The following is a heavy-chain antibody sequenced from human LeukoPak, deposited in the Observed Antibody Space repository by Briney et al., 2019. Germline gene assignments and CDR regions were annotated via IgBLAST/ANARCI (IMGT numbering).Heavy chain of an antibody. CDR2: ISQDGREK. Sequence: AGGSLTLSCTVSGFTFSSYWMTWVRQVPGKGLQWVANISQDGREKYYMDSMKGRLNISGDNTENSVFLQLTSLRPEDIGIYFCAKGRDYGDFWGQGTLVAVSS. CDR1: GFTFSSYW. J-gene: IGHJ4*02. V-gene: IGHV3-7*01. CDR3: AKGRDYGDF.